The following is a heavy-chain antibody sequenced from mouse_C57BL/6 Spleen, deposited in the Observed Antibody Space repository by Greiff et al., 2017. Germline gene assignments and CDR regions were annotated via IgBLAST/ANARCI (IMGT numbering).Heavy chain of an antibody. J-gene: IGHJ3*01. CDR3: ARPQAAWFAY. V-gene: IGHV1-54*01. CDR1: GYAFTNYL. Sequence: QVQLKESGAELVRPGTSVKVSCKASGYAFTNYLIEWVKQRPGQGLEWIGVINPGSGGTNYNEKFKGKATLTADKSSSTAYMQLSSLTSEDSAVYFCARPQAAWFAYWGQGTLGTVSA. CDR2: INPGSGGT.